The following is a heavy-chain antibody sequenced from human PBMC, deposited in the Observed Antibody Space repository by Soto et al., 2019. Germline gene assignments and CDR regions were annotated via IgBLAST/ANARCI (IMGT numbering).Heavy chain of an antibody. V-gene: IGHV1-69*13. CDR2: IIPIFGTA. Sequence: ASVKVSCKASGGTFSSYAISWVRQAPGQGLEWMGGIIPIFGTANYAQKFQGRVTITADESTSTAYMELSSLRSEDTAVYCCASRHGSGSYDTYYYYGMDVWGQGTTVTVSS. CDR3: ASRHGSGSYDTYYYYGMDV. J-gene: IGHJ6*02. D-gene: IGHD3-10*01. CDR1: GGTFSSYA.